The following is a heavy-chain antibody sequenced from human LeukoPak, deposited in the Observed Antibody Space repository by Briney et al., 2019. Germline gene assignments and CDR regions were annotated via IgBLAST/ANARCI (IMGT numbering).Heavy chain of an antibody. D-gene: IGHD3-10*02. Sequence: GGSLRLSCAASGFTFSSCGMHWVRQAPGKGLEWVSHISTSGGTIYYADSVKGRFTISRDNAKNSLYLQMNSLRAEDTAVYYCAELGITMIGGVWGKGTTVTISS. J-gene: IGHJ6*04. V-gene: IGHV3-48*04. CDR1: GFTFSSCG. CDR3: AELGITMIGGV. CDR2: ISTSGGTI.